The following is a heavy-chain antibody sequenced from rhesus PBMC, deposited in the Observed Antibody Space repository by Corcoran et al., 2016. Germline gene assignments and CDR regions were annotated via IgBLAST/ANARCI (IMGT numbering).Heavy chain of an antibody. CDR1: GYTCTDYY. D-gene: IGHD3-3*01. J-gene: IGHJ1*01. CDR2: VDPEDGEA. V-gene: IGHV1-111*02. CDR3: ATLDFEF. Sequence: EVQLVQPGVEVKKPGASVQISCKAAGYTCTDYYLHGGRQAPGKGLGWMGRVDPEDGEAIHAQKFQDRVTITADTSTDTAYMELSSLRSEDTAVYYCATLDFEFWGQGALVTVSS.